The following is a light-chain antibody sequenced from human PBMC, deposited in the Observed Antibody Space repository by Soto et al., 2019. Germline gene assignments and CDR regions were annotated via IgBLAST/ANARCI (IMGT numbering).Light chain of an antibody. V-gene: IGKV1-6*01. CDR1: QGIRND. CDR2: TAS. Sequence: AIQMTQSPSSLSASVGDRVTITCRASQGIRNDLGWYQQKPGKAPKLLIYTASSLQSGVPSRFSGSGSGTDFTLTFTSLQPEDFATNYGKHYYVYPRASGQGTKVK. J-gene: IGKJ1*01. CDR3: KHYYVYPRA.